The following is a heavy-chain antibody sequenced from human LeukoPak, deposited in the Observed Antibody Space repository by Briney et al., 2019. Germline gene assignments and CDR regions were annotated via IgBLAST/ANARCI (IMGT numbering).Heavy chain of an antibody. D-gene: IGHD1-1*01. Sequence: VASVKVSCKASGYTFPDYYIHWVRQAPGQGLEWMGWVNSNSGATNYAQKFQGRVTMTRDTSISTAYMELTRLGSDDTAVYYCARDGSLAYWGQGTLVTVSS. CDR1: GYTFPDYY. J-gene: IGHJ4*02. CDR3: ARDGSLAY. CDR2: VNSNSGAT. V-gene: IGHV1-2*02.